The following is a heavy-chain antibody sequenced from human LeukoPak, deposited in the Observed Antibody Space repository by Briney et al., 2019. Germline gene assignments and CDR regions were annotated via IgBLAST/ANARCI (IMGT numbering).Heavy chain of an antibody. J-gene: IGHJ4*02. Sequence: PGGSLSLPRSASGFTLSSYIMIWVRQPPGKGREWVSYISSSSSTIYYTDSVKRRFTISRDNAENSLYLQMNSLRAEDTAVYYCARDLPNRDIVVVTAEATSFDYWGQGTLVTVSS. CDR1: GFTLSSYI. CDR2: ISSSSSTI. CDR3: ARDLPNRDIVVVTAEATSFDY. D-gene: IGHD2-2*01. V-gene: IGHV3-48*04.